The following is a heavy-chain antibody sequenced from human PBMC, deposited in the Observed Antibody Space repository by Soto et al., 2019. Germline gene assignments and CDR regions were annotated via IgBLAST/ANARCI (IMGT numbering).Heavy chain of an antibody. CDR1: GFTFSSYD. V-gene: IGHV3-13*04. CDR2: IGTAGDT. Sequence: EVQLVESGGGLVQPGGSLRLSCAASGFTFSSYDMHWVRQATGKGLEWVSAIGTAGDTYYPGSVKGRFTIYRENAKNSLYLQMNSLRAGDTAVYYCARGSDDILTGLNGMDVWGQGTTVTVSS. CDR3: ARGSDDILTGLNGMDV. D-gene: IGHD3-9*01. J-gene: IGHJ6*02.